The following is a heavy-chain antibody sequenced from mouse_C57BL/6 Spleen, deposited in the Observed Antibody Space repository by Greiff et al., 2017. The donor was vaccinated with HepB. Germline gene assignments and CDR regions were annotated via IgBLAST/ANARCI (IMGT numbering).Heavy chain of an antibody. Sequence: VKLQQSGAELVRPGPSVKVSCKASGYAFTNYLIEWVKQRPGQGLEWIGVINPGSGGTNYNEKFKGKATLTADKSSSTAYMQLSSLTSEDSAVYFCARHGSSFFDYWGQGTTLTVSS. CDR3: ARHGSSFFDY. V-gene: IGHV1-54*01. CDR1: GYAFTNYL. CDR2: INPGSGGT. J-gene: IGHJ2*01. D-gene: IGHD1-1*01.